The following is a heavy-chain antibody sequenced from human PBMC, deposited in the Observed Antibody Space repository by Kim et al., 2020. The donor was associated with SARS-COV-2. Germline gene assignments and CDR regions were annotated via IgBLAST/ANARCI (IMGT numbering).Heavy chain of an antibody. V-gene: IGHV3-30*01. D-gene: IGHD5-12*01. Sequence: YYADSVKGRFTISRDNSKNTLYLQMNSLRAEDMAVYYCARDKGRWLQLVYWGQGTLVTVSS. CDR3: ARDKGRWLQLVY. J-gene: IGHJ4*02.